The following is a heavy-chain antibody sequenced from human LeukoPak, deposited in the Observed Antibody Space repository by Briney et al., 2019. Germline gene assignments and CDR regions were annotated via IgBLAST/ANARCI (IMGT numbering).Heavy chain of an antibody. CDR1: GGSISSYY. CDR2: IYNSGVT. D-gene: IGHD2-21*02. CDR3: ASGRNCGGDCEFDY. J-gene: IGHJ4*02. Sequence: PSETLSLTCTVSGGSISSYYWSWVRQPPGKGLEWIGYIYNSGVTNYNPSLKSRVTISVDTSKKQFSLKLSSVTAADTALYYCASGRNCGGDCEFDYWGQGTLVTASS. V-gene: IGHV4-59*01.